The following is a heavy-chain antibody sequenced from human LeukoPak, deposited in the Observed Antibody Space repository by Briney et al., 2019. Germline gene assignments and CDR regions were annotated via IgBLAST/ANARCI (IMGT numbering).Heavy chain of an antibody. D-gene: IGHD1-1*01. J-gene: IGHJ4*02. CDR2: ISMNVQTT. CDR3: VREGLERRTNFDY. Sequence: GGSLRLSCSAFGFTFTSHVMHWVRQAPGKGLQYVSGISMNVQTTYYAGSVKGRFTISRDSSKNTVYLQMNSLTAEDTAVYYCVREGLERRTNFDYRGQGTLVSVSS. V-gene: IGHV3-64D*06. CDR1: GFTFTSHV.